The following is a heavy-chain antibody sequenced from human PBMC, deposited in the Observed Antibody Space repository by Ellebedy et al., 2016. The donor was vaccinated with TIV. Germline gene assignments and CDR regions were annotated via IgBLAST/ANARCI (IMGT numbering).Heavy chain of an antibody. CDR1: GYSFINYA. CDR3: ARAAAAGFFWYFDL. Sequence: AASVKVSCQASGYSFINYAMNWVRQAPGQGLEWMGWINTNTGNPTYAQGFTGRFAFSLDPSVSTAYLPISSLKAEDTAIYYCARAAAAGFFWYFDLWGRGTLVTVSS. J-gene: IGHJ2*01. V-gene: IGHV7-4-1*02. D-gene: IGHD6-13*01. CDR2: INTNTGNP.